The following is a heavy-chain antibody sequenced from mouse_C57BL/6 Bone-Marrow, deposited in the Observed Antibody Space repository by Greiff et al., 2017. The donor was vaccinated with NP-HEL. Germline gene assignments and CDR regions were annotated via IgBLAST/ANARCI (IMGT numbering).Heavy chain of an antibody. V-gene: IGHV5-9-1*02. CDR2: ISSGGDYI. CDR1: GFTFSSYA. CDR3: TRGSAPFSTVVATEDAMDY. Sequence: EVKLMESGEGLVKPGGSLKLSCAASGFTFSSYAMSWVRQTPEKRLEWVAYISSGGDYIYYADTVKGRFTISRDNARNTLYLQMSSLKSEDTAMYYCTRGSAPFSTVVATEDAMDYWGQGTSVTVSS. D-gene: IGHD1-1*01. J-gene: IGHJ4*01.